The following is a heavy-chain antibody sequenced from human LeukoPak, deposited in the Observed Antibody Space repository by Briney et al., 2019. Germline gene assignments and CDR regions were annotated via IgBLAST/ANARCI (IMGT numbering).Heavy chain of an antibody. CDR2: INHSGST. CDR1: GGSFSGYY. J-gene: IGHJ5*02. Sequence: SETLSLTCAVYGGSFSGYYWSWIRQPPGEGMEWIGEINHSGSTNYNPSLKSRVTISVDTSKNQFSLKLSSVTAADTAVYYCAILNIAAARGWFDPWGQGTLVTVSS. V-gene: IGHV4-34*01. D-gene: IGHD6-13*01. CDR3: AILNIAAARGWFDP.